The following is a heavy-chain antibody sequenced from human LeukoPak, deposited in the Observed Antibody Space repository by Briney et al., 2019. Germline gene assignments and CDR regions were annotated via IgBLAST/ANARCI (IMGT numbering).Heavy chain of an antibody. Sequence: EASVKVPCRSCGYTFTGYYMHWVRQAPGQGLEWMGRISPNSGGTNYAQKFQGRFTMTRDTSISTAYMELSRLRSDDTAVYYCARGPPGSGCLCDWGQGTLVSVSS. D-gene: IGHD6-19*01. V-gene: IGHV1-2*06. CDR2: ISPNSGGT. J-gene: IGHJ4*02. CDR3: ARGPPGSGCLCD. CDR1: GYTFTGYY.